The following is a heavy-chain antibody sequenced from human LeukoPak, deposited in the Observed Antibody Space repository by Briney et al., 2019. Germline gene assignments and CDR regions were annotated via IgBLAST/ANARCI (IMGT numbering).Heavy chain of an antibody. J-gene: IGHJ4*02. CDR3: ATTTITGTSLIEDGGVRDY. V-gene: IGHV4-34*01. CDR2: VNHSGST. Sequence: PSETLSLTCAVYGGSFSGYYWSWIPQPPGKGLEWIGEVNHSGSTNYNPSLKSRVTISVDTSKNQFSLKLSSVTAADTAVYYCATTTITGTSLIEDGGVRDYWGQGTLVTVSS. CDR1: GGSFSGYY. D-gene: IGHD1-20*01.